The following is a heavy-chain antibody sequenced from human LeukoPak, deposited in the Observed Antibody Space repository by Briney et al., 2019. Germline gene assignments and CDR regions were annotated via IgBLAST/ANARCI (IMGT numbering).Heavy chain of an antibody. D-gene: IGHD3-10*01. CDR1: GFTFSSYA. CDR2: IGASGGST. CDR3: AKVSPGIKTSRDAFDI. Sequence: GGSLRLSCAASGFTFSSYAMSWVRQAPGKGLEWVSAIGASGGSTDYADSVRGRFTISRDNSKNTLYLQMNSLRAEDTAVYYCAKVSPGIKTSRDAFDIWGQGTMVTVSS. V-gene: IGHV3-23*01. J-gene: IGHJ3*02.